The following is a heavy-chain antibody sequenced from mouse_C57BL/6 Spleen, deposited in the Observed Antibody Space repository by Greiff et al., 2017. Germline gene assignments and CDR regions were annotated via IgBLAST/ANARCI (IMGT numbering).Heavy chain of an antibody. D-gene: IGHD1-1*01. J-gene: IGHJ3*01. V-gene: IGHV14-1*01. Sequence: VQLKQSGAELVRPGASVKLSCTASGFNIKDYYMHWVKQRPEQGLEWIGRIDPEDGDTEYAPKFQGKATMTADTSSNTAYLQLSSLTSEDTAVYYCTTDYYGSSRPWFAYWGQGTLVTVSA. CDR3: TTDYYGSSRPWFAY. CDR1: GFNIKDYY. CDR2: IDPEDGDT.